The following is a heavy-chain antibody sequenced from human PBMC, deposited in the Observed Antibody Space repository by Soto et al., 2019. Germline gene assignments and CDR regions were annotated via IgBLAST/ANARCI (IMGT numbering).Heavy chain of an antibody. J-gene: IGHJ5*02. CDR1: GGSISSGGYY. CDR2: IYYSGST. D-gene: IGHD3-3*01. Sequence: PSETLSLTCTVSGGSISSGGYYWSWIRQHPGKGLEWIGYIYYSGSTYYNPSLKSRVTISVDTSKNQFSLKLSSVTAADTAVYYCARGAGDYDFWSGLSSNWFDPWCQGTLVTVSS. V-gene: IGHV4-31*03. CDR3: ARGAGDYDFWSGLSSNWFDP.